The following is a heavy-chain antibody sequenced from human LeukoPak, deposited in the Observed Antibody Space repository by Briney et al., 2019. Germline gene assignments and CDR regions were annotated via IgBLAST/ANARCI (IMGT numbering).Heavy chain of an antibody. J-gene: IGHJ3*02. V-gene: IGHV1-46*01. Sequence: ASVNVSCKASVYTFTSYYMHWVRRAPGQGLEWMGVIDASGGSTTYAQKFQGRVTMTRDTSTRTVYMGLNSLRSEDTAVYYCGRGHDAFDIWGQGTIVTVSS. CDR3: GRGHDAFDI. CDR1: VYTFTSYY. CDR2: IDASGGST.